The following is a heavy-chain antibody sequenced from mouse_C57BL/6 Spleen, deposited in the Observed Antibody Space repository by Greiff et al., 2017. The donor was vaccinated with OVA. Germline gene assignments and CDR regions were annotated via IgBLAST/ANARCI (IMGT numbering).Heavy chain of an antibody. V-gene: IGHV2-5*01. D-gene: IGHD1-1*01. CDR1: GFSLTSYG. J-gene: IGHJ4*01. CDR3: AKIFHYYYGSSYAMDY. CDR2: IWRGGST. Sequence: VQLQQSGPGLVQPSQSLSITCTVSGFSLTSYGVHWVRQSPGKGLEWLGVIWRGGSTDYNAAFMSRLSITKDNSKSQVFFKMNSLQADDTAIYYCAKIFHYYYGSSYAMDYWGQGTSVTVSS.